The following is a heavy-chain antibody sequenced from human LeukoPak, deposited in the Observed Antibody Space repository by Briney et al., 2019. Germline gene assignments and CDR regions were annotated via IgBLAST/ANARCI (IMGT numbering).Heavy chain of an antibody. J-gene: IGHJ4*02. CDR2: IYWDHDK. V-gene: IGHV2-5*02. D-gene: IGHD3-10*01. CDR3: ARLYYYGSGSYFYFDY. CDR1: GFSLSTSGVG. Sequence: SGPTLVKPTQTLRLTSTFSGFSLSTSGVGVGWIRPPPGKALEWLALIYWDHDKRYSPSLKTRLTITKDTSQNQVVLTMTNMDPVDTATYYCARLYYYGSGSYFYFDYWGQGTLVTVSS.